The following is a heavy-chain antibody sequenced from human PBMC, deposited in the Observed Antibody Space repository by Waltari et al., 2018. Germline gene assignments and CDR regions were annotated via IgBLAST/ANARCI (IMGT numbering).Heavy chain of an antibody. Sequence: QVEESGGGVVQPGGSLSVAGGASGSPCNNYGMHWVRQAPGKGLELLAVISSDGSGKYYADSVKGRFTMSRDNSKNMVYLQMNSLRPEDTAVYYCAKAGGIYNYPLDPWGQGTLVTVSS. J-gene: IGHJ5*02. CDR1: GSPCNNYG. CDR3: AKAGGIYNYPLDP. V-gene: IGHV3-30*18. D-gene: IGHD1-26*01. CDR2: ISSDGSGK.